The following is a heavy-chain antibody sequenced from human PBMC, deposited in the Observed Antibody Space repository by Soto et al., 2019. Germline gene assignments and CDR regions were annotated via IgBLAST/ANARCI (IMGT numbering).Heavy chain of an antibody. Sequence: QVQLQQWGAGLLKPSETLSLTCAVYGGSFSGYYWSWIRQPPGKGLEWIGEINHSGSTNDNPSLKSRVTISVDTSKNQFSLKLSSVTAADTAVYYCARDQLYYYYYMDVWGKGTTVTVSS. CDR3: ARDQLYYYYYMDV. CDR1: GGSFSGYY. V-gene: IGHV4-34*01. CDR2: INHSGST. J-gene: IGHJ6*03. D-gene: IGHD1-1*01.